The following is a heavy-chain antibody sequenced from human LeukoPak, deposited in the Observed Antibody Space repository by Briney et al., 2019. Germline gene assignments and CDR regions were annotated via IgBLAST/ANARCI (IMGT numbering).Heavy chain of an antibody. D-gene: IGHD3-22*01. J-gene: IGHJ4*02. CDR2: INHSGST. CDR3: ASSGYSPRQRSGLRSYFDY. Sequence: SETLSLTCAVYGGSFSGYYWSWIRQPPGKGLEWIGEINHSGSTNYNPSLKSRVTISVDTSKNQFSLKLSSVTAADTAVYYCASSGYSPRQRSGLRSYFDYWGQGTLVTVSS. V-gene: IGHV4-34*01. CDR1: GGSFSGYY.